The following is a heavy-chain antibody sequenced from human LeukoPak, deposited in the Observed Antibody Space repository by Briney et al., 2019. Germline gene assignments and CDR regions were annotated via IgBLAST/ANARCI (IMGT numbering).Heavy chain of an antibody. CDR3: AREGFGAGQWSPDY. CDR1: GGSFSGYY. J-gene: IGHJ4*02. CDR2: INHSGST. D-gene: IGHD2-15*01. V-gene: IGHV4-34*01. Sequence: SETLSLTCAVYGGSFSGYYWSWIRQPPGKGLEWIGEINHSGSTNYNPSLKSRVTMSVDTSKNQFSLKLSSVTAADTAVYYCAREGFGAGQWSPDYWGQGTLVTVSS.